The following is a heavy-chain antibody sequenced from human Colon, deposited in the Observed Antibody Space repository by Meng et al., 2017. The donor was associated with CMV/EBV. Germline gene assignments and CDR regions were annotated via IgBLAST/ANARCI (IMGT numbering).Heavy chain of an antibody. CDR2: FYYSGIT. J-gene: IGHJ4*02. D-gene: IGHD3-10*01. V-gene: IGHV4-39*07. CDR3: ARVGDIIQEPGGVPVLRGTFDS. Sequence: QLHSPDAGPGLVKASETLSLTCTVSSGFISSSSYYWGWIRQPPGKGLEWIGTFYYSGITYYNPSLKSRVTISGDTSKNQFSLKLSLVTAADTAVYYCARVGDIIQEPGGVPVLRGTFDSWGQGTLVTVSS. CDR1: SGFISSSSYY.